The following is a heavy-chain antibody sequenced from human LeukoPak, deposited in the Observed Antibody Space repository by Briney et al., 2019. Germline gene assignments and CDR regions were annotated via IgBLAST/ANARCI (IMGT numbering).Heavy chain of an antibody. V-gene: IGHV3-23*01. CDR1: GGTFSSYA. CDR2: ISGSGGDT. J-gene: IGHJ4*02. CDR3: AKASVGSYYRLNEYYFDY. Sequence: ASVKVSCKASGGTFSSYAMSWVRQAPGKGLECVSAISGSGGDTYYADSVKGRFAISRDSSKNTLYLQMHSLRAEDTAVYYCAKASVGSYYRLNEYYFDYWGQGTLVTVSS. D-gene: IGHD2-15*01.